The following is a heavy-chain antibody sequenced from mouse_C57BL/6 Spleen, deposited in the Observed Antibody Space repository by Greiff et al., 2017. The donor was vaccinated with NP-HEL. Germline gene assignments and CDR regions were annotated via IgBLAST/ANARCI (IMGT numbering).Heavy chain of an antibody. CDR1: GYTFTDYY. D-gene: IGHD4-1*01. Sequence: VQLQQSGPELVKPGASVKISCKASGYTFTDYYMNWVKQSHGKSLEWIGDINPNNGGTSYNQKFKGKATLTVDKSSSTAYMELRSLTSEDSAVYYCAIWDVWYFDVWGTGTTVTVSS. CDR2: INPNNGGT. J-gene: IGHJ1*03. V-gene: IGHV1-26*01. CDR3: AIWDVWYFDV.